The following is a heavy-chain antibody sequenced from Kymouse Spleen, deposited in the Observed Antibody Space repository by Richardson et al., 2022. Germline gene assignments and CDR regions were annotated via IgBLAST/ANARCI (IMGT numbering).Heavy chain of an antibody. D-gene: IGHD6-6*01. J-gene: IGHJ5*02. CDR3: ARGLIAARPHWFDP. Sequence: EVQLVESGGGLVQPGGSLRLSCAASGFTFSSYSMNWVRQAPGKGLEWVSYISSSSSTIYYADSVKGRFTISRDNAKNSLYLQMNSLRDEDTAVYYCARGLIAARPHWFDPWGQGTLVTVSS. CDR1: GFTFSSYS. CDR2: ISSSSSTI. V-gene: IGHV3-48*02.